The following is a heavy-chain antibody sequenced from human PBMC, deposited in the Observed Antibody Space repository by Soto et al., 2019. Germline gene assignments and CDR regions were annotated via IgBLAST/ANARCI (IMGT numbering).Heavy chain of an antibody. CDR3: ARSLMEGDY. CDR1: GYTFTSSY. CDR2: INPNGGST. D-gene: IGHD1-1*01. Sequence: QVQLVQSGAEVKRPGASVKLSCKASGYTFTSSYIHWVRQAPGQGLEWMAIINPNGGSTNYAQKFQGRVTMTRDTSPTTVYMELSSLTSEDTAVYYWARSLMEGDYWGQGTLVTVSS. V-gene: IGHV1-46*03. J-gene: IGHJ4*02.